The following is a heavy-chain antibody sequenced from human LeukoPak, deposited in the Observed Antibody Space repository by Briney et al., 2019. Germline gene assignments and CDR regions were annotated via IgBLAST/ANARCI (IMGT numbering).Heavy chain of an antibody. CDR3: AMPAAYYGSGSRPNWFDP. Sequence: GGSLRLSCAASGFTFSSYAMSWVRQAPGKGLEWVSAISGSGGRTYYADSVKGRFTISRDNSKNTLYLQMNSLRAEDTAVYYCAMPAAYYGSGSRPNWFDPWGQGTLVTVSS. D-gene: IGHD3-10*01. CDR2: ISGSGGRT. V-gene: IGHV3-23*01. J-gene: IGHJ5*02. CDR1: GFTFSSYA.